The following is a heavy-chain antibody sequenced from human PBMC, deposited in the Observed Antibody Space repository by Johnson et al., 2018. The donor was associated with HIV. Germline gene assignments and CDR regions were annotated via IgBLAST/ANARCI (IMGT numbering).Heavy chain of an antibody. Sequence: QLVESGGGVVQPGGSLRLSCAVSGFTFTSYGMHWVRQAPGKGLEWVAFIRYDGSDRYYADSVKGRFTISRDNSKYTLYLQMNSVRAEDTALYYCAKGLGWELLTHDAFDIWGQGTMVTVSS. CDR2: IRYDGSDR. J-gene: IGHJ3*02. V-gene: IGHV3-30*02. CDR3: AKGLGWELLTHDAFDI. D-gene: IGHD1-26*01. CDR1: GFTFTSYG.